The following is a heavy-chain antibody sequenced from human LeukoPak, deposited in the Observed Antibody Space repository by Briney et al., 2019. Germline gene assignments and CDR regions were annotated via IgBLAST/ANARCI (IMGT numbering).Heavy chain of an antibody. CDR3: ARDFWYYYDSSGYYYDY. CDR1: GYTFTSNY. J-gene: IGHJ4*02. V-gene: IGHV1-46*01. Sequence: ASVKVSCKASGYTFTSNYMHWVRQAPGQGLEWMGIINPSGGSTSYAQKFQGRVTMTRDTSTSTVYMELSSLRSEDTAVYYCARDFWYYYDSSGYYYDYWGQGTLVTVSS. CDR2: INPSGGST. D-gene: IGHD3-22*01.